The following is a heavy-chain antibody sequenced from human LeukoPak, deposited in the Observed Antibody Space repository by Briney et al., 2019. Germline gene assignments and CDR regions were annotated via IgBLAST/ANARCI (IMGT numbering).Heavy chain of an antibody. CDR1: GGSISGYY. CDR2: IYYSGST. CDR3: AREGNYGSGRGMGV. V-gene: IGHV4-59*01. J-gene: IGHJ6*02. D-gene: IGHD3-10*01. Sequence: PSETLSLTCTVSGGSISGYYWSWIRQPPGKRLEWIGYIYYSGSTNYNPSLRSRLTMSADTSKNQLSLTVSSVTAADTAVYYCAREGNYGSGRGMGVWGQGTTVTVSS.